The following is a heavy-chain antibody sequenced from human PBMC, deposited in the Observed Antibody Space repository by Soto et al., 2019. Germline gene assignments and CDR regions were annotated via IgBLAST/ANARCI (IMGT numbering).Heavy chain of an antibody. CDR3: AATQADSPWIQLCDY. J-gene: IGHJ4*02. CDR2: ISGSGGST. Sequence: GGSLRLSCAASGFTFSSYAMSWVRQAPGKGLEWVSAISGSGGSTYYADSVKGRFTISRDNSKNTLYLQMNSLRAEDTAVYYYAATQADSPWIQLCDYWGQGTLVTVSS. D-gene: IGHD5-18*01. V-gene: IGHV3-23*01. CDR1: GFTFSSYA.